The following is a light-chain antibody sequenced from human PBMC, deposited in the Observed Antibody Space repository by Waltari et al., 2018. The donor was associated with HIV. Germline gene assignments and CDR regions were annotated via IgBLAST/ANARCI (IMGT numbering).Light chain of an antibody. CDR3: QQYYNWPGT. V-gene: IGKV3-15*01. CDR1: QNIRGD. CDR2: GAS. Sequence: EIVLTQSPAILSGSPGERVTLPCRASQNIRGDLAWYQQKPGQAPILLIYGASTRATGVPATFSGSGSGTDFTLTISSLQVDDSVVYYCQQYYNWPGTFGQGTKVEV. J-gene: IGKJ1*01.